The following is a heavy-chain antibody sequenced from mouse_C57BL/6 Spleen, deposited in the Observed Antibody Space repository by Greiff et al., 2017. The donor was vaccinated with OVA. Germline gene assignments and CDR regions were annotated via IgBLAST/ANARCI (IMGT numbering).Heavy chain of an antibody. CDR1: GFTFSSYA. CDR2: ISSGGDYI. V-gene: IGHV5-9-1*02. D-gene: IGHD2-1*01. CDR3: TRNGNYPAWFAY. J-gene: IGHJ3*01. Sequence: DVQLVESGEGLVKPGGSLKLSCAASGFTFSSYAMSWVRQTPEKRLEWVAYISSGGDYIYYADTVKGRFTISRDNARNTLYLQMSSLKSEDTAMYYCTRNGNYPAWFAYWGQGTLVTVSA.